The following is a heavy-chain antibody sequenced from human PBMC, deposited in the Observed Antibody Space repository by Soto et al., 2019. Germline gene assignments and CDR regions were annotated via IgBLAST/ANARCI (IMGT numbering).Heavy chain of an antibody. CDR2: IYYSGST. CDR3: ARVAAADGWFDP. V-gene: IGHV4-59*08. D-gene: IGHD6-13*01. Sequence: SETLSLTCTVSGGSISSYYWSWIRQPPGKGLEWIGYIYYSGSTNYNPSLKSRVTISVDTSKNQFSLKLSSVTAADTAVYYCARVAAADGWFDPWGQGTLVTVSS. J-gene: IGHJ5*02. CDR1: GGSISSYY.